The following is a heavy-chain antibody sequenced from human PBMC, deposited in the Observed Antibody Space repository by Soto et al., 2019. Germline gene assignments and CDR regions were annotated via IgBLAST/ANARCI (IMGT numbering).Heavy chain of an antibody. CDR2: INSDGSTT. CDR1: GFTFTSYW. V-gene: IGHV3-74*01. Sequence: EVQLVESGGGLVQPGGSLRLSCAASGFTFTSYWMNWVRQAPGKGLVWVSRINSDGSTTGYVDSVKGRFTISRDNAKNTLYLPMTRLRAEAPAVYSSSRRDPIAYYSGMAVWGHGTTVTVSS. CDR3: SRRDPIAYYSGMAV. J-gene: IGHJ6*02. D-gene: IGHD2-21*01.